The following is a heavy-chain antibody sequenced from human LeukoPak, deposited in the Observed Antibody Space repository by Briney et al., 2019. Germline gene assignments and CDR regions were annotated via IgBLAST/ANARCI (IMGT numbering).Heavy chain of an antibody. CDR1: GGSVSSGSYY. V-gene: IGHV3-11*06. J-gene: IGHJ4*02. CDR2: ISSSSSYT. Sequence: LSLTCTVSGGSVSSGSYYMSWIRQAPGKGLEWVSYISSSSSYTNYADSVKGRFTISRDNAKNSLYLQMNSLRAEDTAVYYCARVEGEETPSLNYHDYWGQGTLVTVSS. CDR3: ARVEGEETPSLNYHDY. D-gene: IGHD3-16*02.